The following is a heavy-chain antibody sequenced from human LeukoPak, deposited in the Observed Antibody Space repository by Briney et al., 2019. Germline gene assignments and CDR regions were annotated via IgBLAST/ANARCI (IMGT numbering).Heavy chain of an antibody. D-gene: IGHD3-10*01. Sequence: VASVKVSCKASGYTFTSYDINWVRQATGQGLEWMGWMNPNSGNTGYAQKFQGRVTMTRNTSISTAYMELRSLRSDDTAVYYCARDLRLSKEYGHGRYWYFDLWGRGTLVTVSS. CDR2: MNPNSGNT. CDR1: GYTFTSYD. J-gene: IGHJ2*01. CDR3: ARDLRLSKEYGHGRYWYFDL. V-gene: IGHV1-8*01.